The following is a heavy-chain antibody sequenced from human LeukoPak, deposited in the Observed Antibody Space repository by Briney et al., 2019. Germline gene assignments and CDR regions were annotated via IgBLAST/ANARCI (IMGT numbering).Heavy chain of an antibody. CDR1: GGSISSYY. Sequence: SETLSLTCTVSGGSISSYYWNWIRQPPGKGLEWTGYIYYSGSTNYNPSLRSRVTISVGTSKNQFSLKLSSVTAADTAVYYCARHEGWLQSDYYYGMDVWGQGTTVTVSS. CDR2: IYYSGST. J-gene: IGHJ6*02. CDR3: ARHEGWLQSDYYYGMDV. V-gene: IGHV4-59*01. D-gene: IGHD5-24*01.